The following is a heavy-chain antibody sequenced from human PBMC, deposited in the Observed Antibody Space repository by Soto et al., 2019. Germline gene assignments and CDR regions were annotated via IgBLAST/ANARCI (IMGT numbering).Heavy chain of an antibody. Sequence: EVQLVESGGGLVQPGESLRLSCAASGLTFRSYWMHWVRQAPGKGLVWVSRINTDGSVAMYVDSVKGRFTISRDNATNTLYLHMNCLRAEDTAVYYCVGDMRLWLLDSWGQGTLVTVSS. V-gene: IGHV3-74*03. J-gene: IGHJ4*02. D-gene: IGHD3-16*01. CDR1: GLTFRSYW. CDR2: INTDGSVA. CDR3: VGDMRLWLLDS.